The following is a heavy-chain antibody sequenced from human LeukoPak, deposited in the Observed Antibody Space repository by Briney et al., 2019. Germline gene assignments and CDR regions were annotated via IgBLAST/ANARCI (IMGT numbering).Heavy chain of an antibody. Sequence: SETPSLTCAVSGGSISSGGYSWSWIRQPPGKGLEWIGYIYHSGSTYYNPSLKSRVTISVDRSKNQFSLKLSSVTAADTAVYYCARGVVVTAYFDYWGQGTLVTVSS. V-gene: IGHV4-30-2*01. D-gene: IGHD2-21*02. CDR1: GGSISSGGYS. CDR3: ARGVVVTAYFDY. J-gene: IGHJ4*02. CDR2: IYHSGST.